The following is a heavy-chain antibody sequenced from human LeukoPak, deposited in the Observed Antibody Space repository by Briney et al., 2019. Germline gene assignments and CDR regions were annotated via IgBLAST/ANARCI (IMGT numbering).Heavy chain of an antibody. CDR1: GYSFSSYS. CDR3: ARLNYDSSGHYYYYYYMDV. Sequence: GASVKVFCKASGYSFSSYSISWVRQAPGQRVEWMGWINTYSGYTNYAQKLQGRVTMTTDTSTSTAYMELRSLRSDDTAVYYCARLNYDSSGHYYYYYYMDVWGKGTTVTVSS. CDR2: INTYSGYT. D-gene: IGHD6-25*01. V-gene: IGHV1-18*01. J-gene: IGHJ6*03.